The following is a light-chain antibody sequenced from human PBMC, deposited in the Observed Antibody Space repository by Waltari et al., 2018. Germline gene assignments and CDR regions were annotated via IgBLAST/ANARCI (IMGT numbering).Light chain of an antibody. V-gene: IGKV3-20*01. J-gene: IGKJ1*01. CDR3: QHYESLPVT. Sequence: EIVLTQSPDTLSLSQGDRATLSCRASQSISKYLAWYQQKPGQAPRLLIYHASSRAAGIPDRFSGSGSGTDFSLSISRLEPEDFAVYYCQHYESLPVTFGQGTKVEIK. CDR1: QSISKY. CDR2: HAS.